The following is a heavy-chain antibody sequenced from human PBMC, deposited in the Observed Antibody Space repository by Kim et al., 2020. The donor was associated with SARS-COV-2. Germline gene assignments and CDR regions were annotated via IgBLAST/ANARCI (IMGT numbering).Heavy chain of an antibody. D-gene: IGHD2-2*02. CDR3: VRTYCSSTSCYIDY. CDR1: GFTFSDPH. CDR2: SRNKANSYST. Sequence: GGSLRLSCAASGFTFSDPHMDWVRQAPGKGLEWVGRSRNKANSYSTEYAASVKGRFTISRDEAKNSLYLQMNSLKAEDTAVYYCVRTYCSSTSCYIDYWGQGALVTVSS. J-gene: IGHJ4*02. V-gene: IGHV3-72*01.